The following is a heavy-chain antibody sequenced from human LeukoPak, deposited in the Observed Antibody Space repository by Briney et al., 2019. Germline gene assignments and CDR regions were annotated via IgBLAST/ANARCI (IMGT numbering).Heavy chain of an antibody. CDR2: ISGSGGGT. CDR1: GFTFSNYA. CDR3: AKDRDSSDWYPGH. J-gene: IGHJ4*02. V-gene: IGHV3-23*01. Sequence: YPGGSLRLSCAASGFTFSNYAMSWVRQAPGKGLEWVSGISGSGGGTYYADSVKGRFSISRDNSKSMLHLQMDSLRAEDTAVYYCAKDRDSSDWYPGHWGQGTLVTVSS. D-gene: IGHD6-13*01.